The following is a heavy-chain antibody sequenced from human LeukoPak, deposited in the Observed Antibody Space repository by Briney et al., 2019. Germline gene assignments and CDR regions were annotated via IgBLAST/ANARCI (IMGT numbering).Heavy chain of an antibody. CDR3: ARDLFDYMDV. J-gene: IGHJ6*03. CDR1: GFTFSSSN. V-gene: IGHV3-21*01. CDR2: ISLSSTYI. Sequence: AGGSLRLSCAASGFTFSSSNMNWVRQAPGKGLEWVSSISLSSTYIYYADSVKGRFTISRDNAKNSLYLQMNSLRAEDTAVYYCARDLFDYMDVWGKGTTVTVSS. D-gene: IGHD2-21*01.